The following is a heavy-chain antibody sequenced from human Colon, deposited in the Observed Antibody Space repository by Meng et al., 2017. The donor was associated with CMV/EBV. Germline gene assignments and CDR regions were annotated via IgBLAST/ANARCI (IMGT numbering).Heavy chain of an antibody. Sequence: GGSLRLSCAASGFAFSSYEMNWVRQAPGKGLEWVAYISSAGGDRYYADSVKGRFTISRHNAQRSLYLEMNSLSGDDTAVYYCARDLISGTYSGYESDLGPWGQGTLVTVSS. J-gene: IGHJ5*02. CDR3: ARDLISGTYSGYESDLGP. D-gene: IGHD5-12*01. V-gene: IGHV3-48*03. CDR2: ISSAGGDR. CDR1: GFAFSSYE.